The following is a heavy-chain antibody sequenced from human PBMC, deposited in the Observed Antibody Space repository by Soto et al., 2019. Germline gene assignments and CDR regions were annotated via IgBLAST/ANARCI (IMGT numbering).Heavy chain of an antibody. J-gene: IGHJ2*01. CDR2: IWYDGSNK. D-gene: IGHD5-18*01. Sequence: QVQLVESGGGVVQPGRSLRLSCAASGFTFSSNGMHWVRQAPGKGLEWVAVIWYDGSNKYYADSVKGRFTISRDNSKNRLYLQMNSLVAEGTAVYYCARDGIQLWPRCSNWYFDLWGRGTLVTGSS. V-gene: IGHV3-33*01. CDR3: ARDGIQLWPRCSNWYFDL. CDR1: GFTFSSNG.